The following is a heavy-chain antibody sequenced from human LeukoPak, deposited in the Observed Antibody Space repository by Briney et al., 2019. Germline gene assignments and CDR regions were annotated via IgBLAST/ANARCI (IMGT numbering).Heavy chain of an antibody. CDR2: IHHGGST. J-gene: IGHJ6*03. CDR1: GGAISSDVSY. CDR3: TRAPMYYHMDV. Sequence: SETLSLTCTVSGGAISSDVSYWHWIRQPPGKGLEWIGYIHHGGSTYYKSSLKSRVAISEDNFKNQLSLTLRSVTAADTAIYYCTRAPMYYHMDVWGKGTTVTVSS. V-gene: IGHV4-30-2*05.